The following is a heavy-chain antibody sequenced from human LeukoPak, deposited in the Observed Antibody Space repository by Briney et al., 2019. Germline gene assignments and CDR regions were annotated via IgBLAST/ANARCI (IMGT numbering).Heavy chain of an antibody. J-gene: IGHJ4*02. D-gene: IGHD3-10*01. CDR2: INDGNGNT. Sequence: ASVKVSCKASGYTFTSYAMHWVRQAPGQRLEWMGWINDGNGNTKYSQKFQGRVTITRDTSASTAYMELSSLRSEDTAVYYCARDYRFGEPFYWGQGTLVTVSS. CDR1: GYTFTSYA. CDR3: ARDYRFGEPFY. V-gene: IGHV1-3*01.